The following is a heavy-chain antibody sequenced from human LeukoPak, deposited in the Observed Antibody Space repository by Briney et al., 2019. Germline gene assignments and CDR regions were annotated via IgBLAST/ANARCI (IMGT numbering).Heavy chain of an antibody. CDR2: IKHDGSAK. CDR3: SISGSYTWDFDY. Sequence: GGSLRLSCVASGLTFSAYWMSWVRQAPGKGLEWVASIKHDGSAKYYVDSVKGRFTISRDNARNSMYLQMNSLRAEDTAVYYCSISGSYTWDFDYWGQGTLVTVSS. D-gene: IGHD3-10*01. CDR1: GLTFSAYW. V-gene: IGHV3-7*02. J-gene: IGHJ4*02.